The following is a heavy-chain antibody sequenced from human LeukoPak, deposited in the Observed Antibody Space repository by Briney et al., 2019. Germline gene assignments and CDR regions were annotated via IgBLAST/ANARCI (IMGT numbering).Heavy chain of an antibody. V-gene: IGHV3-30*19. CDR2: ISYDGSNK. Sequence: GGSLRLSCAASGFTFSSYGMNWVRQAPGKGLEWVAVISYDGSNKYYADSVKGRFTISRDNSKNTLYLQMNSLRAEDTAVYYCARERGLDYWGQGTLVTVSS. J-gene: IGHJ4*02. CDR1: GFTFSSYG. CDR3: ARERGLDY.